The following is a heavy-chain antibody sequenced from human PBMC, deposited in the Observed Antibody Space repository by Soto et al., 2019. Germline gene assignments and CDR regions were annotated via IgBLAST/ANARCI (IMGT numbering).Heavy chain of an antibody. CDR2: IYYSGST. V-gene: IGHV4-61*01. J-gene: IGHJ4*02. CDR1: GGSVSSGSYY. CDR3: ARHEGSSGLYFDY. Sequence: SETLSLTCTVSGGSVSSGSYYWSWIRQPPGKGLEWIGYIYYSGSTNYNPSLKSRVTISVDTSKNQFSLKLSSVTAADTAVYYCARHEGSSGLYFDYWGQGTLVTVSS. D-gene: IGHD6-19*01.